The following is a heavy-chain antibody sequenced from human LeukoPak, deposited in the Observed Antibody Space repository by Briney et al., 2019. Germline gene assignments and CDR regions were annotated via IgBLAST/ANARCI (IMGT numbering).Heavy chain of an antibody. CDR3: ARPGQGYFDS. CDR2: IYYSGRI. J-gene: IGHJ4*02. CDR1: GGSISSSSYY. Sequence: SETLSLTCTVSGGSISSSSYYWGWIRQPPGKGLEWIGSIYYSGRIYSNPSLKSRVTISLDTSNNQFSLKLSSVTAADTAVYYCARPGQGYFDSXGPGTPVSVSS. V-gene: IGHV4-39*01.